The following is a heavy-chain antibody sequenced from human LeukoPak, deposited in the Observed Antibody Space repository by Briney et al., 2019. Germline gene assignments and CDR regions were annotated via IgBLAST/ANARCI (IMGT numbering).Heavy chain of an antibody. D-gene: IGHD3-10*01. Sequence: GSLRLSCAASGFTFSSYAMSWVRQAPGKGLEWIGSIYYSGSTNYDPSLKSRVTISVDTSKNQFSLKLSSVTAADTAVYYCARGTGPWGQGTLVTVSS. CDR3: ARGTGP. CDR2: IYYSGST. CDR1: GFTFSSYA. J-gene: IGHJ5*02. V-gene: IGHV4-34*01.